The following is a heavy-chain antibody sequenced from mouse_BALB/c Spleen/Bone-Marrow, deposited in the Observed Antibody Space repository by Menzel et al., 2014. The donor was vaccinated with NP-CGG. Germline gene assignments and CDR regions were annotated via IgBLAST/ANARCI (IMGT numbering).Heavy chain of an antibody. CDR2: IDPANGNT. D-gene: IGHD2-4*01. CDR3: ARGYYDYVYAMDY. J-gene: IGHJ4*01. Sequence: EVKVVESGAELVKPGASVKLSCTASGFNIKDTHMHWVKQRPEQGLEWIGRIDPANGNTKYDPKFQGKATITADTSSNTAYLQLSSLTSEDTAVYYCARGYYDYVYAMDYWGQGTSVTVSS. CDR1: GFNIKDTH. V-gene: IGHV14-3*02.